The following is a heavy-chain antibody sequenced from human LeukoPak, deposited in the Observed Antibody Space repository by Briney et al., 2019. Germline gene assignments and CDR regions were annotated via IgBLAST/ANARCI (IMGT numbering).Heavy chain of an antibody. Sequence: GGSLRLSCAASGFTLSSYNTNWVRQAPGKGLEWVSSISSSSSYIYYADSVKGRFTISRDNAKNSLYLQMDSLRAEDTAMYYCARDSRYGSSYYGLDVWGQGTTVTVSS. V-gene: IGHV3-21*01. CDR2: ISSSSSYI. CDR3: ARDSRYGSSYYGLDV. CDR1: GFTLSSYN. D-gene: IGHD3-10*01. J-gene: IGHJ6*02.